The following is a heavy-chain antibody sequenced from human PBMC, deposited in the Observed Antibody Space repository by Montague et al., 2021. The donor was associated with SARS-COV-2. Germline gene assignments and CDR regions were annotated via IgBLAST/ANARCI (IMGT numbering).Heavy chain of an antibody. V-gene: IGHV4-39*01. D-gene: IGHD3-10*01. CDR3: ARQPFITMNRGASWSGFDP. CDR2: IYYSSST. Sequence: SETLSLTCTVSGGSISSCTYYWVWIRQPPGKGLVWIVSIYYSSSTQYNLSLKIPVSISVDTSKNQFSLTLRSVTAADTAVYYCARQPFITMNRGASWSGFDPWGRGTLVTVSS. J-gene: IGHJ5*02. CDR1: GGSISSCTYY.